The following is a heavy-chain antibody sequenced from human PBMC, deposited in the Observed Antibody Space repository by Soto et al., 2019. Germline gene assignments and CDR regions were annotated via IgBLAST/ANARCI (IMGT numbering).Heavy chain of an antibody. CDR1: GFTFAGYA. Sequence: EVQLLESGGGLVQPGGSLRLSCAASGFTFAGYAMSWVRQAPGKGLEWVSTISGSGAYTYYADSLKGRFTISRDNSRNTLYLQMNSLRAEDTAVYYCAKAIAVYYWYFDLWGRGALVTVSS. V-gene: IGHV3-23*01. CDR3: AKAIAVYYWYFDL. J-gene: IGHJ2*01. CDR2: ISGSGAYT.